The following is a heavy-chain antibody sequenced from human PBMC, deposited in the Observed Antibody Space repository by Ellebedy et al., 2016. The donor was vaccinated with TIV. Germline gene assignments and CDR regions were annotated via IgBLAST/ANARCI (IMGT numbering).Heavy chain of an antibody. D-gene: IGHD2-21*02. V-gene: IGHV4-59*01. CDR3: ARVGTELVTVDEYYYYMDV. CDR1: GGSMRSYY. J-gene: IGHJ6*03. CDR2: VYYSGST. Sequence: LRLSCTVSGGSMRSYYWAWIRQPPGKGPEWIGYVYYSGSTDYNPSLEGRVTISVDTPKNQFSLNLRSVTAADTAIYYCARVGTELVTVDEYYYYMDVWGKGTTVTVSS.